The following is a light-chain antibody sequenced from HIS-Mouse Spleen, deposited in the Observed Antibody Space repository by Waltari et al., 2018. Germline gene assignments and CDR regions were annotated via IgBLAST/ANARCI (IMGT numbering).Light chain of an antibody. Sequence: SYELTQPPSVSVSPRQTARITCSGDALPNKYAYWYQQKSGQAPVLVIYEDSKRPSGIPERFSGSSSGTMATLTISGAQVEDEADYYCCSTDSSGNHRVFGGGTKLTVL. J-gene: IGLJ2*01. CDR3: CSTDSSGNHRV. V-gene: IGLV3-10*01. CDR1: ALPNKY. CDR2: EDS.